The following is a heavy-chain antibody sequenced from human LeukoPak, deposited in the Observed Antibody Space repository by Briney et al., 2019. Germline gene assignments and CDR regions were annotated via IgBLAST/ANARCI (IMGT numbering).Heavy chain of an antibody. V-gene: IGHV3-23*01. D-gene: IGHD1-20*01. CDR3: ANHRTPYRYHWNYFDY. CDR1: GFTFIHSA. Sequence: GGSLRLSCAASGFTFIHSAMSWVRQAPGTGLEWVSSIGGHVHSTYYADSVIGRFTISRDDSKNTLYLQMNSLRADDTAIYYCANHRTPYRYHWNYFDYWGQGTLVTVSS. J-gene: IGHJ4*02. CDR2: IGGHVHST.